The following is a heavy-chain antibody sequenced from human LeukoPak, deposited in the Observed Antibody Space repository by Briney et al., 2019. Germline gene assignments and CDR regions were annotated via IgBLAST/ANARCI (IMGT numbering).Heavy chain of an antibody. CDR2: IFSNDEK. Sequence: ESGPVLVKPTETLTLTCTVSGFSLSNARMGVSWIRQPPGKALEWLAHIFSNDEKSYSTSLKSRLTISKDTSKSQVVLTMTNMDPVDTATYYCARNSGSYQRPYYYGMDVWGQGTTVTVSS. CDR1: GFSLSNARMG. D-gene: IGHD1-26*01. CDR3: ARNSGSYQRPYYYGMDV. V-gene: IGHV2-26*01. J-gene: IGHJ6*02.